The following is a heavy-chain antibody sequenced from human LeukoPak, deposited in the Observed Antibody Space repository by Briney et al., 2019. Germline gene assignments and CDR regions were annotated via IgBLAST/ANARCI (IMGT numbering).Heavy chain of an antibody. D-gene: IGHD3-16*01. Sequence: KPSETLSLTCTISGSSITSVSHYWGWIRQPPGTGLEWIVDIYYTGSTYYSPSLRSRFTMSVHTSENQFSLRLNSVTAVDTAVYYCARRWGNIVGVTYEYWGQGTLVTVSS. CDR3: ARRWGNIVGVTYEY. CDR2: IYYTGST. V-gene: IGHV4-39*01. CDR1: GSSITSVSHY. J-gene: IGHJ4*02.